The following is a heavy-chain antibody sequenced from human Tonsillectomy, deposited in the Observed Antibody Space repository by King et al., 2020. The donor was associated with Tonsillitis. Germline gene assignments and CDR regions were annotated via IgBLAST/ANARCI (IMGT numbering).Heavy chain of an antibody. CDR1: GDTYSSYS. CDR2: INSDNGDT. J-gene: IGHJ4*02. Sequence: VQLVQSGAEVKKPGASVKISCKASGDTYSSYSLQLVRQAPGQRPEWMGWINSDNGDTKYSQRLQGRVTLTWDTSASTAYMEMRSLRLEDTAVYYCATSRRTATFDSWGQGTLVTVSS. D-gene: IGHD2-21*02. CDR3: ATSRRTATFDS. V-gene: IGHV1-3*01.